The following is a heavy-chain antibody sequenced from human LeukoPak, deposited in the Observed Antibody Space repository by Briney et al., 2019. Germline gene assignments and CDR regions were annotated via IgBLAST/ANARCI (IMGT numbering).Heavy chain of an antibody. Sequence: SETLSLTCSVSGASINSYHWSWIRQSAGKGLEWIGRISSSRRVAYNPSLENRISMSVDTSRNELLLQLHSVTAADSGVYYCAALHYSGHGAPRTWGQGTLVAVSS. V-gene: IGHV4-4*07. J-gene: IGHJ5*02. CDR2: ISSSRRV. D-gene: IGHD4/OR15-4a*01. CDR1: GASINSYH. CDR3: AALHYSGHGAPRT.